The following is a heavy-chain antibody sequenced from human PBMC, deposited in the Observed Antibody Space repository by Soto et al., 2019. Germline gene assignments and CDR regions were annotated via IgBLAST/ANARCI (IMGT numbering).Heavy chain of an antibody. CDR3: AHIVVAGLGFDFDY. D-gene: IGHD6-19*01. CDR2: IYWDDDK. Sequence: QITLKESGPTLVKPTQTLTLTCTFSGFSLSSTRMAVGWIRQPPGKALEGLALIYWDDDKRYSPFLKSRLTITKDTSKDQVVLTMSNMDPLDTARYYCAHIVVAGLGFDFDYWGQGTLVSVSS. V-gene: IGHV2-5*02. CDR1: GFSLSSTRMA. J-gene: IGHJ4*02.